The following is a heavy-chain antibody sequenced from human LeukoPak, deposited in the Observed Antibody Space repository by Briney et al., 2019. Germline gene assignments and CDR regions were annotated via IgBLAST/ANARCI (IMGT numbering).Heavy chain of an antibody. J-gene: IGHJ4*02. CDR3: ARLLDVVVIAIFDY. Sequence: PSETLSLTCAVSGGSIGASINSPNWWSWVRQPPGKGLEWIGEIFHSGSTNYNPPLKSRVTISVDTSKNQFSLKLISVTAADTAVYYCARLLDVVVIAIFDYWGQGTLVTVSS. V-gene: IGHV4-4*02. CDR2: IFHSGST. D-gene: IGHD2-21*01. CDR1: GGSIGASINSPNW.